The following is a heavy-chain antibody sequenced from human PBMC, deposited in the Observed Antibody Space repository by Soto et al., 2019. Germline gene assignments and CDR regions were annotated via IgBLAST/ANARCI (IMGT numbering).Heavy chain of an antibody. Sequence: QVQLVQSGAEVKKPGASVTVSCKTSGYTFSNYGINWVRQAPGQGLEWMGWISGYNGNTNYAQTVQGRVTMTTDTSTGTVYMELRSLKADYTAIYYCARFIMVGGWFDPNYYHGMEVWGQGTTVTVSS. V-gene: IGHV1-18*01. J-gene: IGHJ6*02. CDR1: GYTFSNYG. D-gene: IGHD6-19*01. CDR2: ISGYNGNT. CDR3: ARFIMVGGWFDPNYYHGMEV.